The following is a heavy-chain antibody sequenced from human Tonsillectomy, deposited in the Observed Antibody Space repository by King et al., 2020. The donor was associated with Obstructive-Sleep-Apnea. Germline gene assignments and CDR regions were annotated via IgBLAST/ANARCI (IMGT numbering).Heavy chain of an antibody. CDR1: GVSISSGGYY. J-gene: IGHJ4*02. CDR2: IYDSVRT. V-gene: IGHV4-31*03. CDR3: ARATYYYGSGSYYGFDY. D-gene: IGHD3-10*01. Sequence: LQLQESGPGLVKPSQTLSLTGTVSGVSISSGGYYWVWIRQRPGKGLVCSGDIYDSVRTYYNTSLKSRVTISVDTSKNQFSLKLSPVTAADTAVYYCARATYYYGSGSYYGFDYWGQGTLVTVSS.